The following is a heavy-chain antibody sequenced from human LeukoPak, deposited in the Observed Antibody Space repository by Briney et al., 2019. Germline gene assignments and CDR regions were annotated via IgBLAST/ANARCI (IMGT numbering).Heavy chain of an antibody. D-gene: IGHD1-26*01. CDR3: AKDRVGAILGDFDY. J-gene: IGHJ4*02. V-gene: IGHV3-23*01. Sequence: GGSLGLSCAASGFTFSSYAMSWVRQAPGKGLEWVSAISGSGGSTYYADSVKGRFTISRDNSKNTLYLQMNSLRAEDTAVYYCAKDRVGAILGDFDYWGQGTLVTVSS. CDR2: ISGSGGST. CDR1: GFTFSSYA.